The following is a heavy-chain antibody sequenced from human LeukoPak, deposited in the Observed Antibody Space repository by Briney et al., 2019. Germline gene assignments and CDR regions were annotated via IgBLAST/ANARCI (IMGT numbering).Heavy chain of an antibody. J-gene: IGHJ4*02. Sequence: GWSLRLSCSASGLTFSSYAIHWVRQASGRGLEYVSAITTVGGSTYYAVSVNFRFTTVRDDYRAMLYLHMSGLRAEDTAVYYCVRGTIELAGVDSWGQGTLVTVSS. CDR3: VRGTIELAGVDS. D-gene: IGHD6-19*01. CDR2: ITTVGGST. CDR1: GLTFSSYA. V-gene: IGHV3-64*03.